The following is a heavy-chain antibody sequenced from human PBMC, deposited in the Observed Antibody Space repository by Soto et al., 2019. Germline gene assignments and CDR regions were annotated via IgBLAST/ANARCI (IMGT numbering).Heavy chain of an antibody. CDR1: GFTFSNYA. CDR3: AKDIVVVVVATDY. D-gene: IGHD2-15*01. J-gene: IGHJ4*02. Sequence: GGSLRLSCAASGFTFSNYAMSWVLQAPGKGLEWVSGIRGSGGTTYYADSVKGRFTISRDNSKNTLYLQMNSLRAEDTAVYYCAKDIVVVVVATDYWGQGTLVTVSS. CDR2: IRGSGGTT. V-gene: IGHV3-23*01.